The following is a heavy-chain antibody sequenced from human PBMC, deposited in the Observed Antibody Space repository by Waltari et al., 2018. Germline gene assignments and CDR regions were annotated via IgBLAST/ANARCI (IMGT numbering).Heavy chain of an antibody. CDR3: AKVGDNYYDSSGYYSNDY. CDR2: ISGSGGST. Sequence: PGGSLRLSCAASGFTFSSYAMSWVRQAPGKGLEWVSAISGSGGSTYYADSVKGRFTISRDNSKNTLYLQMNSLRAEDTAVYYCAKVGDNYYDSSGYYSNDYWGQGTLVTVSS. J-gene: IGHJ4*02. D-gene: IGHD3-22*01. V-gene: IGHV3-23*01. CDR1: GFTFSSYA.